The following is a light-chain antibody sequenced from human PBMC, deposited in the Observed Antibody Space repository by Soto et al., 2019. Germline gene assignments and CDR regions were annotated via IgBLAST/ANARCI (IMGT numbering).Light chain of an antibody. CDR3: QQYENLPT. CDR1: QDISSY. V-gene: IGKV1-33*01. Sequence: IQFTQSPSSLSASVGDRVTITCQASQDISSYLNWYQQRPGKAPKLLIYDASNLEAGVPSRLRGSGSGTDFTFTISRMQPEDIATYYCQQYENLPTFGQGTRLEIK. J-gene: IGKJ5*01. CDR2: DAS.